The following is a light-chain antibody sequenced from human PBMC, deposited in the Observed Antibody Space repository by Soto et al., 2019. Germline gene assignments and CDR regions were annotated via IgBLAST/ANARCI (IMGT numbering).Light chain of an antibody. J-gene: IGKJ1*01. Sequence: EIVMTQSPATLSVSPGERATLSGGASQSVSSSLAWYQQKPGQAPRLLIYGASTRATGVPARFTGGGSGTEFTLTITSLQTDDFATYYCQQYITYSTFGQGTKVDIK. CDR1: QSVSSS. V-gene: IGKV3-15*01. CDR2: GAS. CDR3: QQYITYST.